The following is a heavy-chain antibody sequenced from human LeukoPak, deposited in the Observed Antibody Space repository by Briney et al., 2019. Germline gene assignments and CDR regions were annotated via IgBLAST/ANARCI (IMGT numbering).Heavy chain of an antibody. J-gene: IGHJ6*04. V-gene: IGHV1-18*04. D-gene: IGHD2-2*01. Sequence: ASVKDSCKASGYTFTSYGISWVRQAPGQGLEWMGWISAYNGNTNYAQKLQGRVTMTTDTSTSTAYMELRSLRSDDTAVYYCAREMCGSTSCYWEPLSYGMDVWGKGTTVTVSS. CDR3: AREMCGSTSCYWEPLSYGMDV. CDR2: ISAYNGNT. CDR1: GYTFTSYG.